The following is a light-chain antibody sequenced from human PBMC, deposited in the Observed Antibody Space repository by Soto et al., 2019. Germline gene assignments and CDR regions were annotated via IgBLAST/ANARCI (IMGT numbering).Light chain of an antibody. CDR1: QSITSY. CDR2: GAS. CDR3: QQSYSTPLT. Sequence: DIQMTQSPSSRSESVEARVTFIGRASQSITSYLNWYQQKLGKAPKLLIYGASSLQSGVPSRFSGSGSGTDFTLTISSLQPEDFATYYCQQSYSTPLTFGGGTKVDIK. V-gene: IGKV1-39*01. J-gene: IGKJ4*01.